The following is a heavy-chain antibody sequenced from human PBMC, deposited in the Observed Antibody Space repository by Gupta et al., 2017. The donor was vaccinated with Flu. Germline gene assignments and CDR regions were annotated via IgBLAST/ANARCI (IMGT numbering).Heavy chain of an antibody. V-gene: IGHV3-23*01. CDR3: AKVRSSGWYNDY. J-gene: IGHJ4*02. CDR2: ISGSGGST. Sequence: AMSWVRQAPGKGLEWVSAISGSGGSTYYADSVKGRFTISRDNSKNTLYLQMNSLRAEDTAVYYCAKVRSSGWYNDYWGQGTLVTVSS. CDR1: A. D-gene: IGHD6-19*01.